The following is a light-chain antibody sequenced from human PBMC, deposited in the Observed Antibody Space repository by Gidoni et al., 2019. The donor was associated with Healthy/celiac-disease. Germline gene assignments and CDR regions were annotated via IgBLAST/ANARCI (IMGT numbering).Light chain of an antibody. J-gene: IGKJ1*01. Sequence: EIVLTQSPATLSLSPGERATLSCRASQSVSSYLAWYQQTPGQAPRLLIYDASDRATVIPARFSGSGSGTYFTLTISSLEPEDFAVYYCQQRSNWPPGWTCXQXTKVEIK. CDR2: DAS. V-gene: IGKV3-11*01. CDR1: QSVSSY. CDR3: QQRSNWPPGWT.